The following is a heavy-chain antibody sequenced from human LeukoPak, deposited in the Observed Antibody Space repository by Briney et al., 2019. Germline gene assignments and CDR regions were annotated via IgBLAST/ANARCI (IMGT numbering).Heavy chain of an antibody. CDR3: ARSQDDYVWGSAEEYYFDY. D-gene: IGHD3-16*01. CDR2: IYYSGST. CDR1: GGSISSYY. J-gene: IGHJ4*02. Sequence: SETLSLTCTVSGGSISSYYWSWIRQPPRKGLEWIGYIYYSGSTNCNPSLKSRVTISVDTSKNQFSLKLSSVTAADTAVYYCARSQDDYVWGSAEEYYFDYWGQGTLVTVSS. V-gene: IGHV4-59*01.